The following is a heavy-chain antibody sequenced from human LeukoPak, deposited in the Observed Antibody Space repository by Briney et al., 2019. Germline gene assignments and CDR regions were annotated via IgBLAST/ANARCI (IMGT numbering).Heavy chain of an antibody. D-gene: IGHD1-26*01. CDR3: AKDHGTLLRAFSAFDI. V-gene: IGHV3-21*01. CDR1: GFTFSNYN. CDR2: ITSSSSYI. Sequence: GRSLRLACAASGFTFSNYNMNWVRHAPGKGLEWVSSITSSSSYIFYADSVKGRFTISRDNAKNSLYLQMNSLRAEDTAVYYCAKDHGTLLRAFSAFDIWGQGTMVTVSS. J-gene: IGHJ3*02.